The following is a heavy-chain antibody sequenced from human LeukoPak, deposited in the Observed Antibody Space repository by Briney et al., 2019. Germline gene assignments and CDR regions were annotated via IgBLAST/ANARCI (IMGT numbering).Heavy chain of an antibody. J-gene: IGHJ6*02. V-gene: IGHV4-31*03. Sequence: SETLSLTCTISGGSISSGGYYWSWIRQHPGKGLEWIGYIYYSGSTYYNPSLKSRVTISVDTSKNQFSLKLSSVTAADTAVYYCASQSSTYYYYGMDVWGQGTTVTVSS. D-gene: IGHD6-13*01. CDR1: GGSISSGGYY. CDR3: ASQSSTYYYYGMDV. CDR2: IYYSGST.